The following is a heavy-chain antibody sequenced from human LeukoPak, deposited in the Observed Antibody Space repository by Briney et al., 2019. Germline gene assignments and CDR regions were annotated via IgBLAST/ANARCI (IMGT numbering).Heavy chain of an antibody. CDR3: TRGRGIVVVTAIISKYYFDY. J-gene: IGHJ4*02. D-gene: IGHD2-21*02. Sequence: SETLSLTCTVSGGSVSSGSYYWSWIRQPPGKGLEWIGYIYYSGSTNYNPSLKSRVTISVDTSKNQFSLKLSSVTAADTAVYYCTRGRGIVVVTAIISKYYFDYWGQGTLVTVSS. CDR1: GGSVSSGSYY. V-gene: IGHV4-61*01. CDR2: IYYSGST.